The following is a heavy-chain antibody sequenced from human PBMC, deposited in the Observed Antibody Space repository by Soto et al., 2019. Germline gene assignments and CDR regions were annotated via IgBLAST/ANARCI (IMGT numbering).Heavy chain of an antibody. D-gene: IGHD6-19*01. Sequence: GGSLRLSCAASGFTFSSYGMHWVRQAPGKGLEWVAVISYDGSNKYYADSVKGRFTISRDNSKNTLYLQMNSLRAEDTAVYYCAKDFLAVAGTDFDYWGQGTLVTVSS. CDR1: GFTFSSYG. CDR2: ISYDGSNK. J-gene: IGHJ4*02. CDR3: AKDFLAVAGTDFDY. V-gene: IGHV3-30*18.